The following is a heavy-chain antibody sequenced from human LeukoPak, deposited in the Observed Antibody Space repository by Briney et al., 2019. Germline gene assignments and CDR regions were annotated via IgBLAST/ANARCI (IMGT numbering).Heavy chain of an antibody. Sequence: SETLSLTCTVSGGSISSYYWSWIRQPPGKGLEWIGYIYYSGSTNYNPSLKSRVIISVDTSKNQFSLKLSSVTAADTAVYYCARLRGVVPAASKRFDPWGQGTLVTVSS. CDR1: GGSISSYY. J-gene: IGHJ5*02. D-gene: IGHD2-2*01. V-gene: IGHV4-59*01. CDR3: ARLRGVVPAASKRFDP. CDR2: IYYSGST.